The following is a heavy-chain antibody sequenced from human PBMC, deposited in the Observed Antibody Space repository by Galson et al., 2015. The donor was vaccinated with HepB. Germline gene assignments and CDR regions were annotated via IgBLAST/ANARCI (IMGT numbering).Heavy chain of an antibody. J-gene: IGHJ4*02. Sequence: SLRLSCAASGFTFSSYWMSWVRQAPGKGLEWVANIKQDGSEKYYVDSVKGRFTISRDNAKNSLYLQMNSLRAEDTAVYYCARHVGGIAAGRYGFFDYWGQGTLVTVSS. CDR3: ARHVGGIAAGRYGFFDY. CDR1: GFTFSSYW. D-gene: IGHD6-13*01. CDR2: IKQDGSEK. V-gene: IGHV3-7*03.